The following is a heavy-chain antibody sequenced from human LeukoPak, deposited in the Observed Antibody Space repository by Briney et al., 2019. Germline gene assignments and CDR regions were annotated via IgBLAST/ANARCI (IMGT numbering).Heavy chain of an antibody. D-gene: IGHD3-22*01. CDR1: GGSISSSSYY. CDR3: ARATRTTPRVVVIIRYYFDY. Sequence: KASETLSLTCTVSGGSISSSSYYWGWIRQPPGKGLEWIGSIYYSGSTYYNPSLKSRVTISVDTSKNQFSLKLSSVTAADTAVYYCARATRTTPRVVVIIRYYFDYWGQGTLVTVSS. V-gene: IGHV4-39*07. CDR2: IYYSGST. J-gene: IGHJ4*02.